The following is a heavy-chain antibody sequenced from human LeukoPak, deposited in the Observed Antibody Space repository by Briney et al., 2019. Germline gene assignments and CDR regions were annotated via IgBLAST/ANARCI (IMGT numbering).Heavy chain of an antibody. CDR3: ARENYYYDSSGYYDGSARGAFDI. V-gene: IGHV4-39*07. Sequence: SETLSLTCTVSGGSISSSSYYWGWIRQPPGKGLEWIGSIYYSGSTYYNPSLKSRVTILVDTSKNQFSLKLSSVTAADTAVYYCARENYYYDSSGYYDGSARGAFDIWGQGTMVTVSS. CDR1: GGSISSSSYY. D-gene: IGHD3-22*01. CDR2: IYYSGST. J-gene: IGHJ3*02.